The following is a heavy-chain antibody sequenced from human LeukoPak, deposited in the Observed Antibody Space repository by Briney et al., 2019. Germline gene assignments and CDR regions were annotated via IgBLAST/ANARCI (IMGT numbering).Heavy chain of an antibody. Sequence: QPGGSLRLSCAASGFTFSSHAMSWVRQAPGKGLEWFSTLSGSGITTYYADSVKGRFTISRDNSKNTLYLQMNSLRAEDTAVYYCAKGIYSSGWSYFDYWGHGTLVTVSS. CDR2: LSGSGITT. CDR3: AKGIYSSGWSYFDY. J-gene: IGHJ4*01. V-gene: IGHV3-23*01. D-gene: IGHD6-19*01. CDR1: GFTFSSHA.